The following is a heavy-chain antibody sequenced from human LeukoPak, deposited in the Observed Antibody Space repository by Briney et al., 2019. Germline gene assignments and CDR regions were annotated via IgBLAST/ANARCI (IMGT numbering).Heavy chain of an antibody. Sequence: ASVKVSCKASGYTFTGYYMHWVRQAPGQGLEWMGWINPNSGGTNYAQKFQGRVTMTRDTSISTAYMELSRLRSDDTAVYYCARLKMATTHYYYYYMDVWGKGTTVTISS. CDR2: INPNSGGT. J-gene: IGHJ6*03. CDR1: GYTFTGYY. V-gene: IGHV1-2*02. D-gene: IGHD5-24*01. CDR3: ARLKMATTHYYYYYMDV.